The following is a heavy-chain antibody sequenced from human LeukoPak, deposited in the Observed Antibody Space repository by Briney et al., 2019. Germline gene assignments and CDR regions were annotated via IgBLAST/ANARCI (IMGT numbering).Heavy chain of an antibody. CDR2: INHSGST. CDR3: ARGDQTRTRGCSYGYGLDY. CDR1: GGSFSGYY. V-gene: IGHV4-34*01. Sequence: SETLSLTCAVYGGSFSGYYWSWLRQPPGKGLEWTGEINHSGSTNYNPSLKSRVTISVDTSKNQFSLKLSSVTAADTAVYYCARGDQTRTRGCSYGYGLDYWGQGTLVTVSS. D-gene: IGHD5-18*01. J-gene: IGHJ4*02.